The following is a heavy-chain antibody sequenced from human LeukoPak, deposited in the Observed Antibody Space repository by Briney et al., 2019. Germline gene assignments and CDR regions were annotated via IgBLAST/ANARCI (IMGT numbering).Heavy chain of an antibody. V-gene: IGHV3-30*02. Sequence: GGSLRLSCAASGFTFSSYGMHWVRQAPGKGLEWVAFIRYDGSNKYYADSVKGRFTISRDNSKNTLYLQMNSLRAEDTALYYCAKDPMGYGTNGGAFDIWGQGTMVTVSS. CDR1: GFTFSSYG. J-gene: IGHJ3*02. CDR2: IRYDGSNK. CDR3: AKDPMGYGTNGGAFDI. D-gene: IGHD4/OR15-4a*01.